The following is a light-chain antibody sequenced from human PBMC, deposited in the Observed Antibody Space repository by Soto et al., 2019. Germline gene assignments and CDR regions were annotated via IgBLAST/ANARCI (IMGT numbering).Light chain of an antibody. CDR1: SSNIGSHA. J-gene: IGLJ1*01. CDR2: NNN. CDR3: SSYTTSYFYV. Sequence: QSVLTQPPSASGTPGQRVTISCSGSSSNIGSHAVNWYQHLPRTAPKLLLYNNNQRPSGVPDRFSGSRSGTSASLAISGLQSEDEASYYCSSYTTSYFYVFGPGTKLTVL. V-gene: IGLV1-44*01.